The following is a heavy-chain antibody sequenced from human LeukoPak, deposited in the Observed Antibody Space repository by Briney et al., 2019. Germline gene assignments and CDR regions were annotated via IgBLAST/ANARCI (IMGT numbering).Heavy chain of an antibody. V-gene: IGHV3-21*01. CDR3: ASLLTGYTLDAFDI. J-gene: IGHJ3*02. D-gene: IGHD3-9*01. Sequence: GGSLRLSCAASGFTFSTYVMNWVRQAPGKGLEWVSSISSSSSYIYYADSVKGRFTISRDNAKNSLYLQMNSLRAEDTAVYYCASLLTGYTLDAFDIWGQGTMVTVSS. CDR2: ISSSSSYI. CDR1: GFTFSTYV.